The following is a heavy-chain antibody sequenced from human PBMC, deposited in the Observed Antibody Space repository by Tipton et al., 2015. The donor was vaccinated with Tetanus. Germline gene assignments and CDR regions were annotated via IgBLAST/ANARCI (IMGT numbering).Heavy chain of an antibody. CDR3: ARRRGVYSGSYFDY. CDR1: GGSISSGDYY. D-gene: IGHD1-26*01. Sequence: TLSLTCTVSGGSISSGDYYWSWIRQPPGKGLEWIGYIYYSGSTYYNPSLKSRVTISVDTSKNQFSLKLSSVTAADTAVYYCARRRGVYSGSYFDYWGQGTRVTVSS. CDR2: IYYSGST. J-gene: IGHJ4*02. V-gene: IGHV4-30-4*01.